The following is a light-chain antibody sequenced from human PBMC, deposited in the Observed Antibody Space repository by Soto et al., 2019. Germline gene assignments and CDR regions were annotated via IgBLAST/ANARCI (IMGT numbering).Light chain of an antibody. CDR2: GNT. J-gene: IGLJ1*01. V-gene: IGLV1-40*01. Sequence: QPVLTQPPSVSGAPGQRVTISCTGSSSNIGAGYDVHWYKQLPGTAPQLLIYGNTNRPSGVPDRFSGSKSDTSGSLAITGLQAEDEVDYYCQSYDSSLSGSYVFGTGTKLTVL. CDR3: QSYDSSLSGSYV. CDR1: SSNIGAGYD.